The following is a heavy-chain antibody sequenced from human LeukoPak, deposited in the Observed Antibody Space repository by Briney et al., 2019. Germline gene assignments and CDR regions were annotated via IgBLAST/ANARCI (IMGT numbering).Heavy chain of an antibody. Sequence: PGGSLRLSCAASGFTVSNNYMSWVRQAPGKGLEWVSITYSDSSTNYAGSVKGRFAISRDTSQNTLSLQMNSLRAEDTAVYYCVRKNRDVNAAFDIWGQGTVVTVSS. CDR2: TYSDSST. J-gene: IGHJ3*02. D-gene: IGHD1-14*01. CDR1: GFTVSNNY. V-gene: IGHV3-53*01. CDR3: VRKNRDVNAAFDI.